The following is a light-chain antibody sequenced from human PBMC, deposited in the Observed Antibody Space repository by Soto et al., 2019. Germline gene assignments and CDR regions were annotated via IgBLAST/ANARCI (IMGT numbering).Light chain of an antibody. V-gene: IGLV2-14*01. J-gene: IGLJ1*01. CDR1: NSDIGGYNY. CDR3: SSHTGTNTRYV. Sequence: QSVLTQPASVSGSPGQSITISFTGTNSDIGGYNYVSWYQLHPGKAPKLIIYEVRKRPSGVSSRFSGSKSANTASLTISGLQAEDEDDYYCSSHTGTNTRYVFGSGTKVTVL. CDR2: EVR.